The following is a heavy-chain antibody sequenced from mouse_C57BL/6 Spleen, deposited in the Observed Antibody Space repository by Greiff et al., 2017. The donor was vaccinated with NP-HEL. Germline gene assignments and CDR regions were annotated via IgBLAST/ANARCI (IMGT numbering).Heavy chain of an antibody. J-gene: IGHJ1*03. CDR3: ARWGLRDWYFDV. Sequence: VQLVESGAELVKPGASVKLSCKASGYTFTSYWMHWVKQRPGQGLEWIGMIHPNSGSTNYNEKFKSKATLTVDKSSSTAYMQLRSLTSEDSAVYYCARWGLRDWYFDVWGTGTTVTVSS. CDR1: GYTFTSYW. CDR2: IHPNSGST. V-gene: IGHV1-64*01. D-gene: IGHD2-4*01.